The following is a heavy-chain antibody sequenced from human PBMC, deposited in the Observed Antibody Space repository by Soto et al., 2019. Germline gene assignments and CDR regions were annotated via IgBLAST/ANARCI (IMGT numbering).Heavy chain of an antibody. CDR3: ARGFSFNWFDP. J-gene: IGHJ5*02. V-gene: IGHV3-23*01. CDR2: ITGSGADT. Sequence: GGSLRLSCAVSGFRFSDYAMAWVRQAPGKGLEYVSSITGSGADTYYAQSVRGRFTIYRDNFRDTLYVQMNSLRAEDTAMYYCARGFSFNWFDPWGQGTLVTVSS. CDR1: GFRFSDYA.